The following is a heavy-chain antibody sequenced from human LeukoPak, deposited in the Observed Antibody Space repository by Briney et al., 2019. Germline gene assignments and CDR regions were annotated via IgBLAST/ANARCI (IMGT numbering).Heavy chain of an antibody. J-gene: IGHJ4*02. D-gene: IGHD3-22*01. CDR3: VRDWGYDSSGYWQKYFDT. Sequence: GGSLRLSCAASGFTFSTYGMDWVRQAPGKGLEWVSAISGSGGSTYYADSVKGRFTISRDNSKNTLYLQMNSLRAEDTAVYYCVRDWGYDSSGYWQKYFDTWGQGTLVTVSS. CDR2: ISGSGGST. V-gene: IGHV3-23*01. CDR1: GFTFSTYG.